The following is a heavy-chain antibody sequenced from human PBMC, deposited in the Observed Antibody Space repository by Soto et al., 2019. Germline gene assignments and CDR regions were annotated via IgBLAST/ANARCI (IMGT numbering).Heavy chain of an antibody. CDR2: MNPNSGNT. D-gene: IGHD2-21*01. CDR3: ARSDGYNFNWLDS. J-gene: IGHJ5*01. CDR1: GYTFAPYD. V-gene: IGHV1-8*01. Sequence: QVKLVQSGAEVKTPGASVKVSCKASGYTFAPYDINWVRQAPGQGLEWMGWMNPNSGNTGYAQKFQGRLTMTRDTALSVAHMELSSLRNEDTAVYYCARSDGYNFNWLDSWGQGTLVTVSA.